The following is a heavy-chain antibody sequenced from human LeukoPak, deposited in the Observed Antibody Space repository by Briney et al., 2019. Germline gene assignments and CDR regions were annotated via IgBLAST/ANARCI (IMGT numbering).Heavy chain of an antibody. V-gene: IGHV4-39*07. Sequence: SETLSLTCTVSGGSISSSSYYWGWIRQPPGKGLEWIGSIYYSGSTYYNPSLKSRVTISVDTSKNQFSLKLSSVTAADTAVYYCARVMGSGTDYWGQGTLVTVSS. CDR1: GGSISSSSYY. J-gene: IGHJ4*02. D-gene: IGHD2-15*01. CDR3: ARVMGSGTDY. CDR2: IYYSGST.